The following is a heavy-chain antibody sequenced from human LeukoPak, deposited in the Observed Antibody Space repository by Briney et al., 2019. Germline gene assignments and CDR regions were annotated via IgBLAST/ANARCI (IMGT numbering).Heavy chain of an antibody. V-gene: IGHV1-2*02. CDR3: ARDHAPVIMITFGGALLVMDV. D-gene: IGHD3-16*01. Sequence: ASVKVSCKASGYTFTGYYMHWVRQAPGQGLERMGWINPNSGGTNYAQKFQGRVTMTRDTSISTAYMELSRLRSDDTAVYYCARDHAPVIMITFGGALLVMDVWGKGTTVTVSS. CDR1: GYTFTGYY. J-gene: IGHJ6*03. CDR2: INPNSGGT.